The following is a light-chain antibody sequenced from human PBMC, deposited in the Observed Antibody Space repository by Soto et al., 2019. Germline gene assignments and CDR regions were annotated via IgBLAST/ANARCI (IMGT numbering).Light chain of an antibody. CDR3: GTWDSSLSAPVV. J-gene: IGLJ2*01. CDR1: SSNIGNNY. CDR2: DNN. Sequence: QSVLTQPPSVSAAPGQKVTISCSGSSSNIGNNYVSWYQQLPGTAPKLLIYDNNKRPSGIPDRFSGSNSGTSATLGITGLQTGDEADYYCGTWDSSLSAPVVFGGGTKLTVL. V-gene: IGLV1-51*01.